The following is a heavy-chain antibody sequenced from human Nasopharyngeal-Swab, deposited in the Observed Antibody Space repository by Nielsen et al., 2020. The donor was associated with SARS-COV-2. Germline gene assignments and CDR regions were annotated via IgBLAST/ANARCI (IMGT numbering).Heavy chain of an antibody. J-gene: IGHJ4*02. V-gene: IGHV1-69*04. D-gene: IGHD6-6*01. CDR2: IIPILGIA. Sequence: SVKVSCKASGGTFSSYAISWVRQAPGQGLEWMGRIIPILGIANYAQKFQGRVTITADKSTSTAYMELSSLRSEDTAVYYCAREDSSSSPDYWGQGTLVTVSS. CDR3: AREDSSSSPDY. CDR1: GGTFSSYA.